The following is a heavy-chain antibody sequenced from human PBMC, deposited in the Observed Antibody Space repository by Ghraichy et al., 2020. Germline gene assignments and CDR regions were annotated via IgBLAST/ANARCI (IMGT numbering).Heavy chain of an antibody. CDR1: GFTFSSYA. Sequence: GALRLSCAASGFTFSSYAMHWVRQAPGKGLEYVSAISSNGGSTYYANSVKGRFTISRDNSKNTLYLQMGSLRAEDMAVYYCAREGNDYDSSGYYDYWGQGTLVTVSS. CDR2: ISSNGGST. D-gene: IGHD3-22*01. J-gene: IGHJ4*02. CDR3: AREGNDYDSSGYYDY. V-gene: IGHV3-64*01.